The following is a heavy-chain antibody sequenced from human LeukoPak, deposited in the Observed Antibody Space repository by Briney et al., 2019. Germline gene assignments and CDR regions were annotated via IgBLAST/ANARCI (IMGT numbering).Heavy chain of an antibody. V-gene: IGHV4-61*02. CDR2: IYTSGST. Sequence: PSETLSLICTVSGGSISSSSYYWSWIRQPAGKGLEWIGRIYTSGSTNYNPSLKSRVTISVDTSKNQFSLKLSSVTAADTAVYYCARSSKIYGGNPRYYFDYWGQGTLVTVSS. J-gene: IGHJ4*02. CDR3: ARSSKIYGGNPRYYFDY. D-gene: IGHD4-23*01. CDR1: GGSISSSSYY.